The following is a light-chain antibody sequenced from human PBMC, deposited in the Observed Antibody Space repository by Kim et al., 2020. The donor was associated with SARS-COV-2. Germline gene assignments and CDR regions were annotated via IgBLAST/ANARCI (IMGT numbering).Light chain of an antibody. CDR2: LEGSGSY. V-gene: IGLV4-60*03. J-gene: IGLJ2*01. Sequence: QPVLTQSSAASASLGSSVKLTCTLSSGHSSYIIAWHQQQPGKAPRYLMKLEGSGSYNKGSGVPDRFSGSSSGADRYLTISNLQSEDEADYYCETWDSNTRFGGGTQLIVL. CDR3: ETWDSNTR. CDR1: SGHSSYI.